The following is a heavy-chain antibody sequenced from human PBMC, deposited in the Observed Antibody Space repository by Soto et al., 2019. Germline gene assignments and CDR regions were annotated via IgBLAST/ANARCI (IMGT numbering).Heavy chain of an antibody. V-gene: IGHV1-69*01. D-gene: IGHD2-8*01. CDR3: ARGRDGYNGGYYYYGVDV. CDR2: A. J-gene: IGHJ6*02. Sequence: ANYAQKFQGRVTITADESTSTAYMELSSLRSEDTAVYYCARGRDGYNGGYYYYGVDVWGQGTTVTVSS.